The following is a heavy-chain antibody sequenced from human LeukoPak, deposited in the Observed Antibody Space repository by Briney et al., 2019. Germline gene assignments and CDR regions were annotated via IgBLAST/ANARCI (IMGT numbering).Heavy chain of an antibody. Sequence: PGGSLRLSCAASGFTFSSYEMNWVRQAPGKGLEWVSYISSSGSTIYYADSVKGRFTISRDNGRNSLYLEMKSLRVEDTAVYYCSREFEPWGQGTLVIVSS. J-gene: IGHJ5*02. CDR2: ISSSGSTI. CDR3: SREFEP. V-gene: IGHV3-48*03. CDR1: GFTFSSYE.